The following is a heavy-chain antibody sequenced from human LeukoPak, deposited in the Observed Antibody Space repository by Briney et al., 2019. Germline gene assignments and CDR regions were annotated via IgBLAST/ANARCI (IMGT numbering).Heavy chain of an antibody. Sequence: SETLSLTCAVSGDSISSGGYSWSWIRQPPGKGLEWIGYIYHSGSTYYNPSLKSRVTISVDRSKNQFSLKLSSVTAADTAVYYCAREGDNTAMDYWGQGTLVTVSS. J-gene: IGHJ4*02. CDR2: IYHSGST. D-gene: IGHD5-18*01. CDR1: GDSISSGGYS. V-gene: IGHV4-30-2*01. CDR3: AREGDNTAMDY.